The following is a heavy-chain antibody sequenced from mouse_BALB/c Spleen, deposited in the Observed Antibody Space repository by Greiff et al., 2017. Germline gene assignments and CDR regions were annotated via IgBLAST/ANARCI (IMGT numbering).Heavy chain of an antibody. CDR2: ISSGSSTI. CDR3: ARGGGRAFYAMDY. D-gene: IGHD1-1*02. J-gene: IGHJ4*01. Sequence: EVQLMESGGGLVQPGGSRKLSCAASGFTFSSFGMHWVRQAPEKGLEWVAYISSGSSTIYYADTVKGRFTISRDNPKNTLFLQMTSLRSEDTAMYYCARGGGRAFYAMDYWGQGTSVTVSS. V-gene: IGHV5-17*02. CDR1: GFTFSSFG.